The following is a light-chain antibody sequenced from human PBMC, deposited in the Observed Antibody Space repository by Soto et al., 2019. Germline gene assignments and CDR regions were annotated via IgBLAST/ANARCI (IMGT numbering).Light chain of an antibody. Sequence: IEMTQSAYRRSLSPRQRATLSCRAGQSVISDLAWYQHKPGQAPSLLIYGAATSATGIPARFSGRGSGTKLTLTISSLQSVDFAVYYCQQYDNWYQTFGQGTKVDIK. V-gene: IGKV3-15*01. CDR3: QQYDNWYQT. J-gene: IGKJ1*01. CDR2: GAA. CDR1: QSVISD.